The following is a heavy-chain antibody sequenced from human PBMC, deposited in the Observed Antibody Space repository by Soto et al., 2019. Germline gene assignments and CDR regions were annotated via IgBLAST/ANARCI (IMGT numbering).Heavy chain of an antibody. Sequence: SETLSLTCTVSGGSISSYYWSWIRQPPGKGLEWIGYIYYSGSTNYNPSLKSRVTISVDTSKNQFSLKLGSVTAADTAVYYCARDDLLAARPGGMKYYYYYGMDVWGQGTTVTVSS. J-gene: IGHJ6*02. CDR3: ARDDLLAARPGGMKYYYYYGMDV. D-gene: IGHD6-6*01. V-gene: IGHV4-59*01. CDR1: GGSISSYY. CDR2: IYYSGST.